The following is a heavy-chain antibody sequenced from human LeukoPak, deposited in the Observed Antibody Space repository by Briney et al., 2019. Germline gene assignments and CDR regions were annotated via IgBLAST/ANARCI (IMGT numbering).Heavy chain of an antibody. D-gene: IGHD1-26*01. CDR1: GGTFSSYA. J-gene: IGHJ3*02. V-gene: IGHV1-69*05. CDR2: IIPILGTA. Sequence: SVKVSCKASGGTFSSYAISWVRQAPGQGLEWMGGIIPILGTANYAQKFQGRVTMTTDTPTSTGYMELRSLISDDTAVYYCARPIGEHAFDIWGQGTMVTVSS. CDR3: ARPIGEHAFDI.